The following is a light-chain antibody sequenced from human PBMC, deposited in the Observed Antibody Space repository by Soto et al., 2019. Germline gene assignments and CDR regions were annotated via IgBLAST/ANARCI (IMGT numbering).Light chain of an antibody. J-gene: IGKJ1*01. CDR1: QSISSSH. Sequence: EIVLTQSPGTLSLSPGERVTLSCRASQSISSSHLVWYQQRPGQAPRLLIYDVSNRATGISDRFTGSGSGTDFTLTITRLEPEDFAVYYCQQYHSSPRTFGQGTKVDSK. CDR3: QQYHSSPRT. CDR2: DVS. V-gene: IGKV3-20*01.